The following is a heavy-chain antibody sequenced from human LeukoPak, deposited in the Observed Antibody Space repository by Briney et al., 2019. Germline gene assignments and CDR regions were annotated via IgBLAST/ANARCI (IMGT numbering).Heavy chain of an antibody. CDR3: ARGPGYSSSWYGPYFDY. V-gene: IGHV4-30-2*01. D-gene: IGHD6-13*01. CDR1: GGSISSGGYY. CDR2: IYHSGNT. Sequence: PSQTLSLTCTVSGGSISSGGYYWSWIRQPPGKGLEWIGYIYHSGNTYYNPSLKSRVIISVDKSKNQFSLKLSSVTAADTAVYYCARGPGYSSSWYGPYFDYWGQGTLVTVSS. J-gene: IGHJ4*02.